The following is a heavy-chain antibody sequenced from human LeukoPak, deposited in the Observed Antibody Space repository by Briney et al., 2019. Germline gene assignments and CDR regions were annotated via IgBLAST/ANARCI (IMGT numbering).Heavy chain of an antibody. V-gene: IGHV5-51*01. J-gene: IGHJ4*01. CDR2: ICPGDSYT. Sequence: GESLKIPCKGSGYRFTSYSIGWVRQMPGKGLEWLGIICPGDSYTSYSTSFQGQVTISADKSISTDYLPWSSLKASDTAMSYCGSPNCYDSSGAFDYWGQGTLVTVSS. CDR1: GYRFTSYS. D-gene: IGHD3-22*01. CDR3: GSPNCYDSSGAFDY.